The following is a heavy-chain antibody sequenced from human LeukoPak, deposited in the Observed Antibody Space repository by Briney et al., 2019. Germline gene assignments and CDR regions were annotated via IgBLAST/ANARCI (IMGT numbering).Heavy chain of an antibody. D-gene: IGHD2-21*01. V-gene: IGHV1-2*02. J-gene: IGHJ4*02. CDR1: GYTFTGYY. CDR2: INPNSGGT. CDR3: ARSRVVALYYFDC. Sequence: ASVKVSCKASGYTFTGYYMHWVRQAPGQGLEWMGWINPNSGGTNYAQKFQGRVTMTRDTSISTAYMELSSLRSEDMAVYYCARSRVVALYYFDCWGQGTLVTVSS.